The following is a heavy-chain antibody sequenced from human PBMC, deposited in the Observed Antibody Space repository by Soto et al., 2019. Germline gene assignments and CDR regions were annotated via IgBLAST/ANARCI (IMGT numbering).Heavy chain of an antibody. CDR2: ISYDGSNK. Sequence: GGSLRLSCAASGFTFSSYAMHWVRQAPGKGLEWVAVISYDGSNKYYADSVKGRFTISRDNSKNTLYLQMNSLRAEDTAVYYCAREGIVVVPAATNNMGGYYYYGMDVWGQGTTVTVSS. J-gene: IGHJ6*02. CDR1: GFTFSSYA. V-gene: IGHV3-30-3*01. CDR3: AREGIVVVPAATNNMGGYYYYGMDV. D-gene: IGHD2-2*01.